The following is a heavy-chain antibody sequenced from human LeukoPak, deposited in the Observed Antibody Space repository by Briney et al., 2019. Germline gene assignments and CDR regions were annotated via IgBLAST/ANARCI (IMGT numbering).Heavy chain of an antibody. CDR2: VNHRGST. CDR3: ARGARPGVTCNYYFDY. V-gene: IGHV4-34*01. Sequence: SETLSLTCAVYGGSFSGYYWSWIRQSPGKGLEWIGEVNHRGSTNYNPSLKSRVTISVDTSKNQFSLKLRSMTAADTAVYFCARGARPGVTCNYYFDYWGQGSLVTVSS. CDR1: GGSFSGYY. J-gene: IGHJ4*02. D-gene: IGHD2/OR15-2a*01.